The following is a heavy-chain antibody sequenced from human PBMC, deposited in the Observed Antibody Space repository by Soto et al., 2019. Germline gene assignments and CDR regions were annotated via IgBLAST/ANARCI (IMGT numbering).Heavy chain of an antibody. CDR2: ISSSSSYI. D-gene: IGHD3-10*01. Sequence: GGSLRLSCAASGFTFSSYSMNWVRQAPGKGLEWVSSISSSSSYIYYADSVKGRFTISRDNAKNSLYLQMNSLRAEDTAVYYCARLITMVRGASFYYWGQGTLVTVSS. J-gene: IGHJ4*02. CDR1: GFTFSSYS. CDR3: ARLITMVRGASFYY. V-gene: IGHV3-21*01.